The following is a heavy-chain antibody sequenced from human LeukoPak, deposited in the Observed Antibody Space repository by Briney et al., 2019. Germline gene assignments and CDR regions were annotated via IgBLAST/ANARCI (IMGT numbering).Heavy chain of an antibody. V-gene: IGHV3-23*01. D-gene: IGHD1/OR15-1a*01. Sequence: GGSLRLSCVASGFTYVTQAMSWVRQAPGKGLEWVSGISSSGGVTYYADSVKGRFSISRDNSKNTLYLQMNSLRVDDTAVYYCARGLGTTYLYFYMDVWGEGTAVSVS. CDR3: ARGLGTTYLYFYMDV. CDR2: ISSSGGVT. J-gene: IGHJ6*03. CDR1: GFTYVTQA.